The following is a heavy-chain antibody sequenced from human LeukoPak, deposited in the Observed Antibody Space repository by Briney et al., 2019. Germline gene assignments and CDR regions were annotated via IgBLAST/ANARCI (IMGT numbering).Heavy chain of an antibody. V-gene: IGHV4-59*08. CDR1: GGSISSYY. CDR3: ARQTYYSNYFDY. Sequence: SETLSLTCTVSGGSISSYYWRWIRQPPGKGLEWIGYIYYSGSTNYNPSLKSRVTISVDTSKNQFSLKLSSVTAADTAVYYCARQTYYSNYFDYWGQGTLVTVSS. D-gene: IGHD4-11*01. J-gene: IGHJ4*02. CDR2: IYYSGST.